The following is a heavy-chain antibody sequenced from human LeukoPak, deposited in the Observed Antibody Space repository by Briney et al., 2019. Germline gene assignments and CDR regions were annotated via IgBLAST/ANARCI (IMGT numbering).Heavy chain of an antibody. Sequence: GGSLRLSCAASGFTFSSYAMSWVRQAPGKGLEWVSAISGSGGSTYYADSVKGRFTISRVKSKNTLYLQMNSLRAEDTAVYYCAKVAGYWGILDYWGQGTLVTVSS. D-gene: IGHD2-8*02. CDR3: AKVAGYWGILDY. V-gene: IGHV3-23*01. J-gene: IGHJ4*02. CDR2: ISGSGGST. CDR1: GFTFSSYA.